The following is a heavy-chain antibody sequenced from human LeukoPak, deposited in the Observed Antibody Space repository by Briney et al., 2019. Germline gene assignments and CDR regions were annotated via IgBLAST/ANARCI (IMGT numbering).Heavy chain of an antibody. CDR3: ASSRPRLGFGY. V-gene: IGHV4-30-2*01. CDR1: GGSISSGGYS. Sequence: SATLSLTCAVSGGSISSGGYSWSWIRQPPGKGLEWIGYIYHSGSTYYNPSLKSRVTISVDRSKNQFSLKLSSVTAADTAVYYCASSRPRLGFGYWGQGTLVTVSS. D-gene: IGHD2-2*01. J-gene: IGHJ4*02. CDR2: IYHSGST.